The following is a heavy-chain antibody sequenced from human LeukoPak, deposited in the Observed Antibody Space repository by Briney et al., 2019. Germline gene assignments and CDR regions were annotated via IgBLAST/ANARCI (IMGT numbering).Heavy chain of an antibody. J-gene: IGHJ4*02. V-gene: IGHV3-7*01. Sequence: ANIKQDGSEKYYVDSVKGRFTISRDNAKNSLYLQMNSLRAEDTAVYYCARGLLLRNDPIDYWGQGTLVTVSS. CDR3: ARGLLLRNDPIDY. D-gene: IGHD1-1*01. CDR2: IKQDGSEK.